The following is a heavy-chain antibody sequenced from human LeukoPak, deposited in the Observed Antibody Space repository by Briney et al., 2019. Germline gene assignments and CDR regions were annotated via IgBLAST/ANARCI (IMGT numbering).Heavy chain of an antibody. V-gene: IGHV3-30*03. CDR3: ATTLTTYLDY. D-gene: IGHD4-11*01. CDR2: ISYDGTSK. CDR1: GFTFSGSG. J-gene: IGHJ4*01. Sequence: PGRSLRLSCAASGFTFSGSGMHWVRQAPGKGLEWVATISYDGTSKYYAGSVKGRFTISRDKSKNTLYLQMNSLTAEDTAVYYCATTLTTYLDYWGHGTLVTVSS.